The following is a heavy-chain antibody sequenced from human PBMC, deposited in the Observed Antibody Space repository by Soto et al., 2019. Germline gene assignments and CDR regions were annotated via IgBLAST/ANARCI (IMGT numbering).Heavy chain of an antibody. J-gene: IGHJ6*02. CDR2: IYYSGST. D-gene: IGHD1-26*01. Sequence: SETLSLTCTVSGGSISSSSYYWGWIRQPPGKGLEWIGSIYYSGSTYYNPSLKSRVTISVDTSKNQFSLKLSSVTAADTAVYYCAKEEWELQANYYYGMDVWGQGTTVTVSS. V-gene: IGHV4-39*02. CDR1: GGSISSSSYY. CDR3: AKEEWELQANYYYGMDV.